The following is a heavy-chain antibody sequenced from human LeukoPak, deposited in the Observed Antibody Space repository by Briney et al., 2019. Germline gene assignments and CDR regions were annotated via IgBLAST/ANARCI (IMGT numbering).Heavy chain of an antibody. CDR2: IYYTGST. CDR1: GGSIGSYY. CDR3: ARCGYSYGTGYHFDS. Sequence: PSETLSLTCTVSGGSIGSYYWSWIRQPPGKGPEWIGFIYYTGSTNYNSSLKSRVTISLDTSKNQFSLRLSSMTAADTAVYFCARCGYSYGTGYHFDSWGQGTLVTVSS. J-gene: IGHJ4*02. V-gene: IGHV4-59*13. D-gene: IGHD5-18*01.